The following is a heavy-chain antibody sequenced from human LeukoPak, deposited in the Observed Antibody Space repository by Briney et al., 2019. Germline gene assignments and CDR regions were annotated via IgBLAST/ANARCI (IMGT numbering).Heavy chain of an antibody. J-gene: IGHJ4*02. D-gene: IGHD6-19*01. CDR2: IRQDGNEQ. CDR1: GFTFSSYW. Sequence: PGGSLRLSCAASGFTFSSYWMTWVRQAPGKGLEWVANIRQDGNEQYYMDSVKGGFTISRDNAKNSLFLQMNSLRAEDTAVYYCARAPYSGGWYLMYWGQGTLVTVSS. V-gene: IGHV3-7*01. CDR3: ARAPYSGGWYLMY.